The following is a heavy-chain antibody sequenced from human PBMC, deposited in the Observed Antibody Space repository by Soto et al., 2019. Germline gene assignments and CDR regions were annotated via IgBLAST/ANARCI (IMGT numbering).Heavy chain of an antibody. CDR2: IYHSGST. J-gene: IGHJ4*02. V-gene: IGHV4-30-2*01. CDR1: GGSISSGGYS. D-gene: IGHD4-4*01. Sequence: SETLSLTCAVSGGSISSGGYSCSWIRQPPGKGLEWIGYIYHSGSTYYNPSLKSRVTISVDRSKNQFSLKLSSVTAADTAVYYCARGMTTVTTFDYWGQGTPVTVSS. CDR3: ARGMTTVTTFDY.